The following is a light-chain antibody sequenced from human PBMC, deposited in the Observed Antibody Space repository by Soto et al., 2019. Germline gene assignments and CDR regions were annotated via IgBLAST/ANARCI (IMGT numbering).Light chain of an antibody. CDR3: MQVLQTPRLT. CDR2: LGS. Sequence: DTVMTQSPLSLPVPPGEPASISCRSSQSLLHSNGYNYLNWYLQKPGQSPQLLIYLGSNRASGVPDRFSGSGSGTDFTRKISRVEAEDVGVYYCMQVLQTPRLTFGGGTKVEIK. V-gene: IGKV2-28*01. J-gene: IGKJ4*01. CDR1: QSLLHSNGYNY.